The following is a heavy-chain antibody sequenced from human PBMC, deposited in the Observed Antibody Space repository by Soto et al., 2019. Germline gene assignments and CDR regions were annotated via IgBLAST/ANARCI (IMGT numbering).Heavy chain of an antibody. V-gene: IGHV3-30*18. CDR1: GFTFSSYG. D-gene: IGHD6-13*01. J-gene: IGHJ6*02. CDR2: ISYDGSNK. CDR3: AKDRAAGPQAFYGMDV. Sequence: QVQLVESGGGVVQPGRSLRLSCAASGFTFSSYGMHWVRQAPGKGLEWVAVISYDGSNKYYADSVKGRFTISRDNSKNTLYLQMNSLRAEDTAVYYCAKDRAAGPQAFYGMDVWGQGTTVTVSS.